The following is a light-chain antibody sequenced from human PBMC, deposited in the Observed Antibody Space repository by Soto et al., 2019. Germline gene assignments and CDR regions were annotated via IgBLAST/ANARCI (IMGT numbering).Light chain of an antibody. V-gene: IGKV1-39*01. J-gene: IGKJ5*01. Sequence: DIQMTQSPSSLSASVGDRVTITCRASQSISSYLNWYQQKPGKAPKLLIDAASSLQSGVPSRFSGSGSGTEFTLTISSLQPEDFATYYCQQSYSTPLITFGQGTRLEIK. CDR1: QSISSY. CDR2: AAS. CDR3: QQSYSTPLIT.